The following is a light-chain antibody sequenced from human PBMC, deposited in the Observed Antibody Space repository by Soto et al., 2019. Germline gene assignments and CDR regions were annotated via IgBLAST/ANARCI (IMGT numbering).Light chain of an antibody. CDR2: RNN. J-gene: IGLJ2*01. Sequence: QSVLTQPPSASGTPGQRVTISCSGSSSTIGSNYVYWYQQLPGTAPKRIIYRNNQRPSGVPDRFSGSKSGTSASLAISGLRSEDEADYYCAAWDDSLSGRVFGGGTKLTVL. CDR3: AAWDDSLSGRV. V-gene: IGLV1-47*01. CDR1: SSTIGSNY.